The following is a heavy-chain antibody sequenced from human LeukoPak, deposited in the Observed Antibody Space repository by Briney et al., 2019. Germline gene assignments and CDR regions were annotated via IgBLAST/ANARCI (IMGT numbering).Heavy chain of an antibody. CDR2: IYHSGST. CDR1: GGSISSGGYY. D-gene: IGHD3-10*01. CDR3: ARGYPITMVRGARVPLDY. Sequence: PSETLSLTCTVSGGSISSGGYYWSWIRQPPGKGLEWIGYIYHSGSTYYNPSLKSRVTISVDRSKNQFSLKLSSVTAADTAVYYCARGYPITMVRGARVPLDYWGQGTLVTVSS. J-gene: IGHJ4*02. V-gene: IGHV4-30-2*01.